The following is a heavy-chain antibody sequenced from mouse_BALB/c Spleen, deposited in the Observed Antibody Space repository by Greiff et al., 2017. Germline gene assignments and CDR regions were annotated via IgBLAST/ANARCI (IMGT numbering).Heavy chain of an antibody. V-gene: IGHV8-12*01. CDR3: ARKDLLLRYAMDY. CDR2: IYWDDDK. J-gene: IGHJ4*01. D-gene: IGHD1-1*01. Sequence: QVTLKVSGPGILQPSQTLSLTCSFSGFSLSTSGMGVSWIRQPSGKGLEWLAHIYWDDDKRYNPSLKSRLTISKDTSRNQVFLKITSVDTADTATYYCARKDLLLRYAMDYWGQGTSVTVSS. CDR1: GFSLSTSGMG.